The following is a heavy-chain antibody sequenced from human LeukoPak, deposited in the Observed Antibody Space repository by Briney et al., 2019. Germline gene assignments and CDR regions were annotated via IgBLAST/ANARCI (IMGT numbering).Heavy chain of an antibody. J-gene: IGHJ4*02. CDR2: ISAYNGNT. CDR1: GNSFTSYD. D-gene: IGHD2-15*01. Sequence: ASVMVSCKATGNSFTSYDICRVRQAPGQWLEWMGWISAYNGNTNYAQKVQGRVTMTTDTSTSTAYMELRSLRSDDTAVYYCARGIDRSGVDYWGQGTLVTVSS. V-gene: IGHV1-18*01. CDR3: ARGIDRSGVDY.